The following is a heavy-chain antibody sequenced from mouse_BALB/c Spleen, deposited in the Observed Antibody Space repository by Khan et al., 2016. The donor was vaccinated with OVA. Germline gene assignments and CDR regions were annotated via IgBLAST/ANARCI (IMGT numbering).Heavy chain of an antibody. J-gene: IGHJ2*01. D-gene: IGHD1-1*01. CDR2: INPHIGET. Sequence: EVQLVESGPELVRPGASVKISCKASGYSFTGYFMNWVMQSHGKSLEWIGRINPHIGETFYNQRFKDKATLTVDESSSTAHMDLRSLASEDSAVYYCTRIYRSDFDYWGQGTTLTVSS. CDR1: GYSFTGYF. V-gene: IGHV1-20*02. CDR3: TRIYRSDFDY.